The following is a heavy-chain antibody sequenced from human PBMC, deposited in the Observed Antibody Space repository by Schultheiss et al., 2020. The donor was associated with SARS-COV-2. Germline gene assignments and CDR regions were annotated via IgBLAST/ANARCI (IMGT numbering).Heavy chain of an antibody. CDR3: ARGGGGFDY. CDR1: GFTFSSYG. J-gene: IGHJ4*02. CDR2: IWYDGSNK. D-gene: IGHD3-16*01. V-gene: IGHV3-33*08. Sequence: GGSLRLSCAASGFTFSSYGMHWVRQAPGKGLEWVAVIWYDGSNKYYADSVKGRFTISRDNSKNTLFLQMNSLGAGDTALYYCARGGGGFDYWGQGTLVTVSS.